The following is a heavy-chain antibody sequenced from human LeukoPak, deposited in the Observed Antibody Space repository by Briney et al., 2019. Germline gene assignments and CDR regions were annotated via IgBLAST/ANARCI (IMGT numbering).Heavy chain of an antibody. V-gene: IGHV3-21*01. CDR3: ARDAAKGLYTIVRGVVDY. CDR2: MSTSVNYI. Sequence: PGGSLRLYCVTSGFIFSDYSMKWVRQAPGKGLEWVSTMSTSVNYIYYGDSVKGRFTISRDNAKKSLYLQMNSLTVEDTAVYYCARDAAKGLYTIVRGVVDYWGQGALVTVSS. J-gene: IGHJ4*02. CDR1: GFIFSDYS. D-gene: IGHD3-10*01.